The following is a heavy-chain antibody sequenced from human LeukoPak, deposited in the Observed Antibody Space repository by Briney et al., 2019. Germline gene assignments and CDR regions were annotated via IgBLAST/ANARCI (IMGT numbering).Heavy chain of an antibody. CDR1: GYTFIGYY. CDR2: INPKSGET. CDR3: ARDNGVGATTVWFDP. V-gene: IGHV1-2*06. D-gene: IGHD1-26*01. J-gene: IGHJ5*02. Sequence: GASVKVSCKASGYTFIGYYMHWVRQPPGQGLEWMGRINPKSGETNYAQRFQGRVTMTRDTSFTTAYMDLSRLRSDDTAVYYCARDNGVGATTVWFDPWGQGTPVTVS.